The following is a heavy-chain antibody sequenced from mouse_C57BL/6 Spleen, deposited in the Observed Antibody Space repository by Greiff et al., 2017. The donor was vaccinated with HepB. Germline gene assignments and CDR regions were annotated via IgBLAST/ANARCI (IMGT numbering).Heavy chain of an antibody. CDR2: INPYNGGT. V-gene: IGHV1-19*01. Sequence: VQLQQSGPVLVKPGASVKMSCKASGYTFTDYYMNWVKQSHGKSLEWIGVINPYNGGTSYNQKFKGKATLTVDKSSSTAYMELNSLTSEDSAVYYCARGPITTVVATDAMDYWGQGTSVTVSS. CDR3: ARGPITTVVATDAMDY. J-gene: IGHJ4*01. CDR1: GYTFTDYY. D-gene: IGHD1-1*01.